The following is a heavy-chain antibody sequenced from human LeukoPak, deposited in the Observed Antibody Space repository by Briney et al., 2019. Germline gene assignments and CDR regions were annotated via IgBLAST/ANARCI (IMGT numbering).Heavy chain of an antibody. CDR2: ISSSGGYT. CDR3: ARDGGHGGCSSTSCYPLSYYYMDV. Sequence: GGSLRLSCAASGFTFSDYYMSWIREAPGQGLEWVSYISSSGGYTYYADSVKGRFTISRDNAKNSLYLQMNSLRAEDTAVYYCARDGGHGGCSSTSCYPLSYYYMDVWGKGTTVTVSS. CDR1: GFTFSDYY. D-gene: IGHD2-2*01. V-gene: IGHV3-11*04. J-gene: IGHJ6*03.